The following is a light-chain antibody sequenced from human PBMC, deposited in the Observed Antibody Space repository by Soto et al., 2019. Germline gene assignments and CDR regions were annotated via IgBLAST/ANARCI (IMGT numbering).Light chain of an antibody. CDR1: QSIVTY. J-gene: IGKJ4*01. CDR3: VQHYSYPLT. Sequence: DIQMTQSPSSLSASVGDRVTITCRASQSIVTYLNWYLQKPGKAPKLLIYAASNLQSGVPSRFSGSGSGTEFTLTVSSLQPEDFATYYCVQHYSYPLTFGGGTKVDIK. V-gene: IGKV1-17*01. CDR2: AAS.